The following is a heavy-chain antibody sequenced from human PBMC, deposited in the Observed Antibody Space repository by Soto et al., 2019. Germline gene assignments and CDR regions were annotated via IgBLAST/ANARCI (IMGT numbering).Heavy chain of an antibody. CDR2: IYYSGST. CDR3: ARERPSITGTFDY. V-gene: IGHV4-59*01. J-gene: IGHJ4*02. CDR1: GGSISSYY. D-gene: IGHD1-20*01. Sequence: SETLSLTCTVSGGSISSYYWSWIRQPPGKGLEWIGYIYYSGSTNYNPSLKSRVTISVDTSKNQFSLKLSSVTAADTAVYYCARERPSITGTFDYWGQGTLVTVSS.